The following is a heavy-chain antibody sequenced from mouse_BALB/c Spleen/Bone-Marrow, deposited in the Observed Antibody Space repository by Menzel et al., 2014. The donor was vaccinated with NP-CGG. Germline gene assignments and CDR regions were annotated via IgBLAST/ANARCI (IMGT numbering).Heavy chain of an antibody. CDR2: IDPANGNT. D-gene: IGHD1-2*01. J-gene: IGHJ1*01. V-gene: IGHV14-3*02. CDR1: GFNIKDTY. Sequence: VQLQQSGAELVKPGASVKLSCTASGFNIKDTYMHWVKQRPEQGLEWIGRIDPANGNTKYDPKFQGKATITADTSSNTSYLQLSILTSEYTAFYYCASGGTTATWYFDVWGAGTTVTVSS. CDR3: ASGGTTATWYFDV.